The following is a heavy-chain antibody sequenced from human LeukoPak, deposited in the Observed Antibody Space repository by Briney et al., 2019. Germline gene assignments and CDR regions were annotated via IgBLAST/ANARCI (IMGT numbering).Heavy chain of an antibody. CDR2: ISYDGTNK. Sequence: PGGSLRLSCAASGFTFSRCGMHWVRQAPGKGLEWVAVISYDGTNKYYADSVKGRFTISRDNSKNTLYLQMNSLRAEDTAVYYCATSTLGEYEYYFDYWGQGTLVTVSS. J-gene: IGHJ4*02. CDR1: GFTFSRCG. CDR3: ATSTLGEYEYYFDY. D-gene: IGHD2-2*01. V-gene: IGHV3-30*03.